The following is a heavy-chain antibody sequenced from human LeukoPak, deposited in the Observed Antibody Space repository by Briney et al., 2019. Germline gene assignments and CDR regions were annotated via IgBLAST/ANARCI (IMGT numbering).Heavy chain of an antibody. J-gene: IGHJ4*02. V-gene: IGHV3-30*02. Sequence: PGGSLRLSCAASGFTFSSYGMHWVRQAPGKGLEWVAFIRYDGGNKYYADSVKGRFTISRDNSKNTLYLQMNSLRAEDTAVYYCAKDPVGYDFWSGVPDYWGQGTLVTVSS. CDR2: IRYDGGNK. CDR3: AKDPVGYDFWSGVPDY. D-gene: IGHD3-3*01. CDR1: GFTFSSYG.